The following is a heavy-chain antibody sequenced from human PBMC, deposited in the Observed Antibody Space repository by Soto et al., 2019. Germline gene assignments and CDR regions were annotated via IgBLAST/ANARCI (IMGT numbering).Heavy chain of an antibody. V-gene: IGHV4-59*08. J-gene: IGHJ4*02. CDR2: IYYSGST. Sequence: QVQLQESGPGLVKPSETLSLTCTVSGGSISSYYWSWIRLPPGKGLEWIGYIYYSGSTNYNPSLKSRVTISVDTSKNQFSLKLSSVTAADTAVYYCARHRYCGGDCYSIPYYFDYWGQGTLVTVSS. CDR1: GGSISSYY. D-gene: IGHD2-21*02. CDR3: ARHRYCGGDCYSIPYYFDY.